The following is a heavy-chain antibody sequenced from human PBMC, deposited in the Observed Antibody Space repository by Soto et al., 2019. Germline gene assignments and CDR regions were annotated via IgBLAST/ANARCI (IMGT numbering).Heavy chain of an antibody. Sequence: EEQLVESGGGLVRPGGSLRLSCAASGFTFSSDSMNWVRQAPGKGLEWVSSISSSGDDIHYADSVKGRFTISRDNAGNSLYLQMNSLRAEDTAVYYCAGAGYYYGCCFDYWGQGTLVSVSS. J-gene: IGHJ4*02. V-gene: IGHV3-21*01. CDR2: ISSSGDDI. CDR3: AGAGYYYGCCFDY. D-gene: IGHD5-18*01. CDR1: GFTFSSDS.